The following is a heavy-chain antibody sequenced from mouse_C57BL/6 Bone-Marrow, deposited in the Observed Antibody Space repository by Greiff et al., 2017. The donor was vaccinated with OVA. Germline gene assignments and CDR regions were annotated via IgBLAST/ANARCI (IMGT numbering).Heavy chain of an antibody. CDR2: ISDGGSYT. Sequence: EVQGVESGGGLVKPGGSLKLSCAASGFTFSSYAMSWVRQTPEKRLEWVATISDGGSYTYYPDNVKGRFTISRDNAKNNLYLQMSHLKSGDTAMYYCARNYDYDGGYYFDYWGQGTTLTVSS. J-gene: IGHJ2*01. CDR3: ARNYDYDGGYYFDY. V-gene: IGHV5-4*01. CDR1: GFTFSSYA. D-gene: IGHD2-4*01.